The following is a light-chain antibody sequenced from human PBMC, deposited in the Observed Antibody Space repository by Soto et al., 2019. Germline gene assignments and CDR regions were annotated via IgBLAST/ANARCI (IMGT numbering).Light chain of an antibody. V-gene: IGLV2-23*01. CDR2: EGS. CDR3: CSYARSSTYV. J-gene: IGLJ1*01. Sequence: QSVLTQPASVSGSPGQSITTSCTGTSSDVGSYNLVSWYQLHPGRAPKLMIYEGSKRPSGVSNRFSGSKSGNTASLTISGLQAEDEADYYCCSYARSSTYVFGTGTKVTVL. CDR1: SSDVGSYNL.